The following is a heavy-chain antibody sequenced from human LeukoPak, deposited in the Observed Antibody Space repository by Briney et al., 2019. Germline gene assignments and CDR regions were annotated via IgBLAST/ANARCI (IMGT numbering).Heavy chain of an antibody. CDR1: GYTFTSYG. V-gene: IGHV1-18*01. J-gene: IGHJ3*02. D-gene: IGHD4-11*01. CDR2: ISAYNGNT. CDR3: ARDSPPDYRLDAFDI. Sequence: ASVKVSCKTSGYTFTSYGITWVRQAPGQGLEWMGWISAYNGNTNYAQKLRGRVAMTTDTSTSTAYMELRSLRSDDTAVYYCARDSPPDYRLDAFDIWGQGTMVTVSS.